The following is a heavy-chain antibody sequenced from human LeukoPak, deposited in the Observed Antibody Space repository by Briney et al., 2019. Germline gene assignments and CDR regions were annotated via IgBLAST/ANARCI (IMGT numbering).Heavy chain of an antibody. CDR2: IIPIFGTA. V-gene: IGHV1-69*13. Sequence: SVKVSCKASGGTFSSYAISWVRQAPGQGLEWVGGIIPIFGTANYAQKFQGRVTIIADESTSTAYMELSSLRSEDTAVYYCATDYDYVWGSYRYTRYWGQGTLVTVSS. CDR3: ATDYDYVWGSYRYTRY. CDR1: GGTFSSYA. D-gene: IGHD3-16*02. J-gene: IGHJ4*02.